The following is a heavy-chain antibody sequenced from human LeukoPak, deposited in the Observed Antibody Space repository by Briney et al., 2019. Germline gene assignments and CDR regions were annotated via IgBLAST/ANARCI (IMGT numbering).Heavy chain of an antibody. CDR3: AREGATREYTGDTWRYFFDF. V-gene: IGHV1-46*01. Sequence: ASVKVSYKASGYTFSIYSVHWVRQAPGQGLEWVGTIDPHGGTTSFAQKFQGRVTLTRDMSTNTASMELRSLRYEDTAVYFCAREGATREYTGDTWRYFFDFWGQGTLVTVSS. CDR2: IDPHGGTT. J-gene: IGHJ4*02. CDR1: GYTFSIYS. D-gene: IGHD4-17*01.